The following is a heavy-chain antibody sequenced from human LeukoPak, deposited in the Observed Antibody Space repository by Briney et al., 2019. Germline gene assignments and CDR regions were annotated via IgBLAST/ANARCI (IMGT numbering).Heavy chain of an antibody. D-gene: IGHD3-9*01. CDR3: AKGLGLRYFDWLPDF. J-gene: IGHJ4*02. Sequence: GGSLRLSCAASGFTFISYAMSWVRQAPGKGLEWVSAISGSGGSTYNADSVKGRFTISRDNSKNTLYLQMNSLRAEDTAVYYCAKGLGLRYFDWLPDFWGQGTLVTVSS. V-gene: IGHV3-23*01. CDR2: ISGSGGST. CDR1: GFTFISYA.